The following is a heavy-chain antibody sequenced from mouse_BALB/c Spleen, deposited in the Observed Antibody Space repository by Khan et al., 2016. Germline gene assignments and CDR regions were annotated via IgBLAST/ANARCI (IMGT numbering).Heavy chain of an antibody. J-gene: IGHJ4*01. V-gene: IGHV9-3-1*01. CDR3: AREGLRRTSYAMDY. CDR2: INTYTGEP. D-gene: IGHD2-4*01. CDR1: GYTFTNYG. Sequence: QIQLVQSGPELKKPGETVKISCKASGYTFTNYGMNWVKQAPGKGLKWMGWINTYTGEPTYADDFKGRFAFSLETSASTAYLQINNLKNEDTATYICAREGLRRTSYAMDYWGQGTSVTVSS.